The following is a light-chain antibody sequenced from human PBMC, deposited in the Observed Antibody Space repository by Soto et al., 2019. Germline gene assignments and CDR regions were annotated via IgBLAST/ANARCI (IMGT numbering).Light chain of an antibody. Sequence: QSVLTQPPSASGAPGQRVTISCSGSSSNIGSNTVSWYQQLPGMAPKLLIYNHNQRPSDVPDRFSASKAGTSASLAITGLQSEDEADFYCLTWDDSLNGVVFGGGTQLTVL. CDR2: NHN. CDR3: LTWDDSLNGVV. J-gene: IGLJ2*01. V-gene: IGLV1-44*01. CDR1: SSNIGSNT.